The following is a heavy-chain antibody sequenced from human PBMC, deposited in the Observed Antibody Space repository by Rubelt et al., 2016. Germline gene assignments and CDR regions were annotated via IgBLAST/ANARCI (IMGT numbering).Heavy chain of an antibody. CDR1: GFTFSSYS. D-gene: IGHD1-26*01. Sequence: EVQLVESGGGLVQPGGSLRLSCAASGFTFSSYSMNWVRQAPGKGLEWVSYISSSSSTIYYADSVKGRFTISRDNAKNSLYLQMNSLRAEDTAVYYCGVGATSVDYWGQGTLVTVSS. J-gene: IGHJ4*02. CDR2: ISSSSSTI. CDR3: GVGATSVDY. V-gene: IGHV3-48*04.